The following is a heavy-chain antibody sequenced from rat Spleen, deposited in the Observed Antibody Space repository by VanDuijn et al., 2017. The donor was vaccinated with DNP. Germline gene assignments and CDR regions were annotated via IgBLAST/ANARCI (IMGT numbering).Heavy chain of an antibody. CDR1: GFTFSNYY. Sequence: EVQLVESGGGLVQPGRSMKLSCAASGFTFSNYYMAWVRQAPTKGLEWVAAISGVGGTTSYPDSVKGRFTISRDDAKNTLSLQMNSLRSEDTATYYCTRQDSSYIYADYWGQGVMVTVSS. CDR2: ISGVGGTT. D-gene: IGHD1-2*01. V-gene: IGHV5-25*01. J-gene: IGHJ2*01. CDR3: TRQDSSYIYADY.